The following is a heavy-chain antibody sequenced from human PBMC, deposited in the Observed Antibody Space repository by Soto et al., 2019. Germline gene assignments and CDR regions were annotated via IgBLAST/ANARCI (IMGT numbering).Heavy chain of an antibody. Sequence: PGGSLRLSCAASGFTVSSNYMSWVRQAPGKGLEWVSVIYSGGSTYYADSVKGRFTISRDNSKNTLYLQMNSLRAEDTAVYYCARSLRAVYGMDVWGQGTTVTVSS. CDR1: GFTVSSNY. CDR3: ARSLRAVYGMDV. CDR2: IYSGGST. V-gene: IGHV3-66*01. J-gene: IGHJ6*02. D-gene: IGHD3-16*01.